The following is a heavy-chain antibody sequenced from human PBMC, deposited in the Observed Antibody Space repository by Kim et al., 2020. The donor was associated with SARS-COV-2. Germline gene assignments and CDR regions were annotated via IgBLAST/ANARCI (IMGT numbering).Heavy chain of an antibody. Sequence: SRVTISVDTSKNQFSLKLSSVTAADTAVYYCARGLGYCTNGVCSRGWFDPWGQGTLVTVSS. D-gene: IGHD2-8*01. CDR3: ARGLGYCTNGVCSRGWFDP. V-gene: IGHV4-34*01. J-gene: IGHJ5*02.